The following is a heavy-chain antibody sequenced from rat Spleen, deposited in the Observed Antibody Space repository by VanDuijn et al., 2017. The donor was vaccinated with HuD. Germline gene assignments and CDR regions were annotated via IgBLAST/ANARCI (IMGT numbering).Heavy chain of an antibody. V-gene: IGHV5-7*01. CDR3: ARHTPFNYGTVGDY. Sequence: EVQLVESGGDLVQPGRSLKLSCVVSGFTFNDSYMAWARQAPTKGLEWVATISYDGSSTYYRDSVKGRFTISRDNAKSTLYLQMDSLRSEDTATYYCARHTPFNYGTVGDYWGQGVMVTVSS. CDR2: ISYDGSST. J-gene: IGHJ2*01. D-gene: IGHD1-11*01. CDR1: GFTFNDSY.